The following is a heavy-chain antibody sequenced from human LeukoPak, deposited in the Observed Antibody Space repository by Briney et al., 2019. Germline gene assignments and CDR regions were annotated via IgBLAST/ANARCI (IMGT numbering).Heavy chain of an antibody. D-gene: IGHD2-2*03. CDR2: IIPILGIA. V-gene: IGHV1-69*04. CDR1: GGTFISYA. J-gene: IGHJ4*02. CDR3: ASPRWDGYCSSTSCSDY. Sequence: GASVKVSCKASGGTFISYAISWVRQAPGQGLEWMGRIIPILGIANYAQKFQGRATITADKSTSTAYMELSSLRSEDTAVYYCASPRWDGYCSSTSCSDYWGQGTLVTVSS.